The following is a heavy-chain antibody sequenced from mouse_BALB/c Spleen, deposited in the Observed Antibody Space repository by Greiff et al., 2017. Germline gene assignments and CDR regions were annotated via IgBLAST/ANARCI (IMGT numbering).Heavy chain of an antibody. V-gene: IGHV1-18*01. CDR2: INPYNGGT. J-gene: IGHJ4*01. CDR3: ARSGRYDGDYYAMDY. Sequence: EVKLMESGPELVKPGASMKISCKASGYSFTGYTMNWVKQSHGKNLEWIGLINPYNGGTSYNQKFKGKATLTVDKSSSTAYMELLSLTSEDSAVYYCARSGRYDGDYYAMDYWGQGTSVTVSS. D-gene: IGHD2-14*01. CDR1: GYSFTGYT.